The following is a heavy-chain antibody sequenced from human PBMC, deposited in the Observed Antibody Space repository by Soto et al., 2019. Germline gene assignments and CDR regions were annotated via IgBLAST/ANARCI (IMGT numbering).Heavy chain of an antibody. CDR1: GGSISSYY. J-gene: IGHJ5*02. V-gene: IGHV4-59*08. Sequence: QVQLQESGPGLVKPSETLSLTCTVSGGSISSYYWSWIRQPPGKGLEWIGYIYYSGSTNYNPSLRSRVTISVDTSKNQFSLRLSSVTAADTAVYYCASQYSNGWYDPWGQGTLVTVSS. CDR3: ASQYSNGWYDP. CDR2: IYYSGST. D-gene: IGHD6-19*01.